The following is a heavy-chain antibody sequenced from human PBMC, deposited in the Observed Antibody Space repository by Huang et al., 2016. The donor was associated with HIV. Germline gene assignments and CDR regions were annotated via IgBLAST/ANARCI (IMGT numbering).Heavy chain of an antibody. J-gene: IGHJ3*02. CDR3: ASDYYGSGSYYTRGAFDI. Sequence: QVQLQQWGAGLLKPSETLSLTCAVYGGSFSGYYWSWIRQPPGKGLEWSGEINHSGSTNDNPSLKSRVTISVDTSKNQFSLKLSSVTAADTAVYYCASDYYGSGSYYTRGAFDIWGQGTMVTVSS. CDR1: GGSFSGYY. V-gene: IGHV4-34*01. CDR2: INHSGST. D-gene: IGHD3-10*01.